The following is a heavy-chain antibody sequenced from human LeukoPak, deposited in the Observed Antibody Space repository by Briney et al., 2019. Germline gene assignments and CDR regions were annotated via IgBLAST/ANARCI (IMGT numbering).Heavy chain of an antibody. CDR3: ARVPMASYFDY. CDR2: INPNSGDT. J-gene: IGHJ4*02. D-gene: IGHD5-24*01. CDR1: GYTFTGYY. V-gene: IGHV1-2*02. Sequence: ASVKVSCKASGYTFTGYYMHWVRQAPGQGLEWMGWINPNSGDTNYAQKFQGRVTMTRDTSISTAYMELSRLRSDDTAVYYCARVPMASYFDYWGQGTLVTVSS.